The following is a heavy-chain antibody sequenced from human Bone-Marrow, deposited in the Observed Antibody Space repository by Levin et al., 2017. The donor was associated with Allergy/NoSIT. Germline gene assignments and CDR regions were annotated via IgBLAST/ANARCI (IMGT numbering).Heavy chain of an antibody. J-gene: IGHJ4*02. V-gene: IGHV3-21*01. CDR3: ARQLITGMKGSTVTETTPEDDY. D-gene: IGHD4-17*01. CDR2: ISSSSSYI. Sequence: GGSLRLSCAASGFTFSSYSMNWVRQAPGKGLEWVSSISSSSSYIYYADSVKGRFTISRDNAKNSLYLQMNSLRAEDTAVYYCARQLITGMKGSTVTETTPEDDYWGQGTLVTVSS. CDR1: GFTFSSYS.